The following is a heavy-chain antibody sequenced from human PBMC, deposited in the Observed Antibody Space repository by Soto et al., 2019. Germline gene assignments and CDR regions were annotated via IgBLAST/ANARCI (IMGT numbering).Heavy chain of an antibody. CDR2: IGPKNGDT. V-gene: IGHV1-2*02. CDR1: GYTFTGHY. CDR3: GRGRSGALVVFY. D-gene: IGHD1-26*01. Sequence: QVQLVQSGAEVKESGTSVKVSCKASGYTFTGHYIHWVRQAPGQGFEWVGEIGPKNGDTRYAQKFQGRVAMTKDSSITTVYMELSNLSPDDTAVYYCGRGRSGALVVFYWGQGTLVTVHS. J-gene: IGHJ4*02.